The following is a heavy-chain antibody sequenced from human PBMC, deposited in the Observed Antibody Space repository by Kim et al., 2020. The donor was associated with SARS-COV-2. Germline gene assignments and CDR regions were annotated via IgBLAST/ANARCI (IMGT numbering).Heavy chain of an antibody. V-gene: IGHV3-9*01. J-gene: IGHJ4*02. CDR3: AKLLDFPY. D-gene: IGHD3-10*01. CDR1: GFTFDDYA. CDR2: ISWNSGSI. Sequence: GGSLRLSCAASGFTFDDYAMHWVRQAPGKGLEWVSGISWNSGSIGYADSVKGRFTISRDNAKNSLYLQMNSLRAEDTALYYCAKLLDFPYWGQGTLVTVSS.